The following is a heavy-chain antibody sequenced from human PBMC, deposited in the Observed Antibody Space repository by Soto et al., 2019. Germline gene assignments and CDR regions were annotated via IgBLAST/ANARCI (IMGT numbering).Heavy chain of an antibody. CDR1: GGSFTSNNW. CDR2: IYRTGST. J-gene: IGHJ4*02. CDR3: ASRDPGTSVDY. V-gene: IGHV4-4*02. Sequence: SETLSLTCAVSGGSFTSNNWWTWVRQPPGQGLEWIGEIYRTGSTNYNPSLKSRVTISLDKSENQSSLKVTSLTAADTAVYYCASRDPGTSVDYWGQGTLVTVSS. D-gene: IGHD1-7*01.